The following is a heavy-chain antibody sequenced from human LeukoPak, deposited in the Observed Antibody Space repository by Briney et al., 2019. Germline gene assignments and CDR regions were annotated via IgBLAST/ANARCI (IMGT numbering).Heavy chain of an antibody. Sequence: SETLSLTCAVYGGSFSGYYWSWIRQPPGKGLEWIGEINHSGSTNYNPSLKSRVTISVDTSKNQFSLKLSSVTAADTAVYYCARARPRRVARTIGYCSGGSCYEEGWFDPWGQGTLVTVSS. J-gene: IGHJ5*02. CDR2: INHSGST. CDR3: ARARPRRVARTIGYCSGGSCYEEGWFDP. D-gene: IGHD2-15*01. CDR1: GGSFSGYY. V-gene: IGHV4-34*01.